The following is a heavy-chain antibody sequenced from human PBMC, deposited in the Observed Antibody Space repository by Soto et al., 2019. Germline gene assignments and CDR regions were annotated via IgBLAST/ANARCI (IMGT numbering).Heavy chain of an antibody. V-gene: IGHV1-69*13. CDR3: AKALTMASPNWFDP. J-gene: IGHJ5*02. CDR1: GGTFSTYA. CDR2: IIPIFGTA. Sequence: SVKVSCKASGGTFSTYAISWVRQAPGQGLEWMGGIIPIFGTATYAQKFQGRVTITADESTSTAYMELRSLKSDDTAVYYCAKALTMASPNWFDPWGQGTQVTAPQ. D-gene: IGHD3-10*01.